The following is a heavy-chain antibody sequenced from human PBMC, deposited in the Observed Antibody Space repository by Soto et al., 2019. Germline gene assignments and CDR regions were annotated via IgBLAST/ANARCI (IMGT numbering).Heavy chain of an antibody. CDR2: IYYSGST. J-gene: IGHJ5*02. CDR3: ARGPSRWFDP. CDR1: GGSIRSGGYY. Sequence: SETQSLTCTVSGGSIRSGGYYWSWIRQHPGKGLEWIGYIYYSGSTYYNPSLKSRVTISVDTSKNQFSLKLSSVTAADTAVYYCARGPSRWFDPWGQGTLVTVSS. V-gene: IGHV4-31*03.